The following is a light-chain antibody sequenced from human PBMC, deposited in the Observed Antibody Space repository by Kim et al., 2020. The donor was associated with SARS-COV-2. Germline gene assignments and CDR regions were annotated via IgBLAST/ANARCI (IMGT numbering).Light chain of an antibody. CDR1: QSVLYNSNNKNY. CDR2: WAS. CDR3: QQYYTTPPA. J-gene: IGKJ4*01. Sequence: ATINCKSSQSVLYNSNNKNYLAWYQQKPGQPPKLLIYWASTRESGVPDRFSGSGSGTDFTLTIISLQAEDVAVYYCQQYYTTPPAFGGGTKVDIK. V-gene: IGKV4-1*01.